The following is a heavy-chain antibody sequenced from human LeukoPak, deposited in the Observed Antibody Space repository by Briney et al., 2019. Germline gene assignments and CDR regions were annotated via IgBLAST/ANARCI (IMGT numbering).Heavy chain of an antibody. CDR1: GFTFSSYG. J-gene: IGHJ3*02. CDR3: ATATDFRRTDAFDI. CDR2: IRYDGSNK. V-gene: IGHV3-30*02. Sequence: PGGSLRLSCAASGFTFSSYGMHWVRQAPGKGLEWVAFIRYDGSNKYYADSVKGRFTISRDNSKNTLYLQMNSLRAEDTAVYYCATATDFRRTDAFDIWGQGTMVTVSS. D-gene: IGHD2/OR15-2a*01.